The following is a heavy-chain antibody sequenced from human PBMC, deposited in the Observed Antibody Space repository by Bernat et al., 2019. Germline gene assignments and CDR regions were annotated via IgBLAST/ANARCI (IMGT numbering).Heavy chain of an antibody. J-gene: IGHJ3*02. CDR1: GFTFRRYA. V-gene: IGHV3-30*01. CDR2: LSYAGSNK. D-gene: IGHD4-17*01. CDR3: ARDRGDHHDYDAFDI. Sequence: QVQLVESGGGLVQPGRYLRLSCAASGFTFRRYALPWVRPAPGKGLEWVAVLSYAGSNKYYADSVKGRCTISRDNSKNTLYLQMNSLRAEDTAVYYCARDRGDHHDYDAFDIWGQGTMVTVSS.